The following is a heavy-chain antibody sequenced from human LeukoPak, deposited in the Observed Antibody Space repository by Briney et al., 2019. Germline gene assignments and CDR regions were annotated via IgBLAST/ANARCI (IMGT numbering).Heavy chain of an antibody. D-gene: IGHD2-8*01. CDR2: IYYSGST. CDR1: GGSISSYY. V-gene: IGHV4-59*01. CDR3: ARASWVYYAIDY. J-gene: IGHJ4*02. Sequence: PSETLSLTCTVSGGSISSYYWSWIRQPTGKGLEWIGYIYYSGSTNYNPSLKSRVTISVDTSKNQFSLKLSSVTAADTAVYYCARASWVYYAIDYWGQGTLVTVSS.